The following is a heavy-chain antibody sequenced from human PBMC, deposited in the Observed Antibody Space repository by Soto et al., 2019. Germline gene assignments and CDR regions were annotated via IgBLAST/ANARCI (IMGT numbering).Heavy chain of an antibody. J-gene: IGHJ4*02. CDR3: NKDTVAAAGTWAFDY. CDR1: GFTFSNAW. D-gene: IGHD6-13*01. CDR2: IKSETDGGTT. Sequence: EVQLVESGGGVVKPGGSLRLSCAASGFTFSNAWMSWVRQAPGKGLEWVGRIKSETDGGTTDYAAPVKGRFTISRDDSKNTLYLQMNSLKTEDTAVYYCNKDTVAAAGTWAFDYWGQGTLVTVSS. V-gene: IGHV3-15*01.